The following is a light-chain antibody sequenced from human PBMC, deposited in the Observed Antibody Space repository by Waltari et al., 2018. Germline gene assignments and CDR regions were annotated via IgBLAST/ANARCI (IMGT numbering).Light chain of an antibody. V-gene: IGKV1-5*03. CDR2: KAS. Sequence: DIQMTQSPSTLSASVGDNVTITCRASQSISSWLAWYQKKPGKAPKLLIYKASSLESGVPSRFSGGGSGTEFTLTISSLQPDDFATYYCQQYNSYSRTFGQGTKVEIK. J-gene: IGKJ1*01. CDR1: QSISSW. CDR3: QQYNSYSRT.